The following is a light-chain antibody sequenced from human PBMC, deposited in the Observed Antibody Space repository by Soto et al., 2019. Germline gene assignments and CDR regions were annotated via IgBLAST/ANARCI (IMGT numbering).Light chain of an antibody. J-gene: IGLJ2*01. CDR3: SSYTRSNSLVL. V-gene: IGLV2-14*03. Sequence: QSALTQPASVSGSPGQSITISCTGTSSDVGGYNYVSWYQHHPGKAPKLMVYDVSNRPSGVSNRFSGSKSGNTASLTISGLQAEDEADYYCSSYTRSNSLVLFGGGTKLTVL. CDR1: SSDVGGYNY. CDR2: DVS.